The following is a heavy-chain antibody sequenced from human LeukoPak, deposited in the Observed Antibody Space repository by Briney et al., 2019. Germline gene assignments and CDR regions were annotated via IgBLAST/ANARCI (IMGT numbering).Heavy chain of an antibody. CDR3: AKDRVPRGLDAFDI. CDR2: INSDGSST. J-gene: IGHJ3*02. V-gene: IGHV3-74*01. Sequence: GRSLRLSCAASGFIFSAFGMHWVRQAPGKGLVWVSRINSDGSSTSYADSVKGRFTISRDNAKNTLYLQMNSLRAEDTAVYYCAKDRVPRGLDAFDIWGQGTMVTVSS. D-gene: IGHD2-2*01. CDR1: GFIFSAFG.